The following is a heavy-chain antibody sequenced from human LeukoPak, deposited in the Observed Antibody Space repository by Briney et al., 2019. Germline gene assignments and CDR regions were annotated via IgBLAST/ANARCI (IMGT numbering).Heavy chain of an antibody. D-gene: IGHD3-10*01. V-gene: IGHV4-4*02. Sequence: SETLSLTCAVSGGSISSSNWWSWVRQPPGKGLEWIGYIYYSGSTNYNPSLKSRVTISVDTSKNQFSLKLSSVTAADTAVYYCARKLWFGESHDAFDIWGQGTMVTVSS. CDR3: ARKLWFGESHDAFDI. J-gene: IGHJ3*02. CDR1: GGSISSSNW. CDR2: IYYSGST.